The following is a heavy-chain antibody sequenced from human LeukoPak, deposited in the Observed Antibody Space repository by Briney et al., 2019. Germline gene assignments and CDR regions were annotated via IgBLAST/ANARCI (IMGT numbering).Heavy chain of an antibody. V-gene: IGHV4-31*03. Sequence: PSETLSLTCTVSGGSISSGGYYWSWIRQHPGKGLEWIGYIYYSGSTYYNPSLKSRVTISVDTSKNQFSLKLSSVTAADTAVYYCARGPPRTNDVRDYWGQGTLVTVSS. CDR1: GGSISSGGYY. CDR2: IYYSGST. D-gene: IGHD2-8*01. J-gene: IGHJ4*02. CDR3: ARGPPRTNDVRDY.